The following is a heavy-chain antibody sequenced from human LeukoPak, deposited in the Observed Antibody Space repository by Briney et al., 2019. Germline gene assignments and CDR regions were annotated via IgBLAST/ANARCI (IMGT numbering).Heavy chain of an antibody. J-gene: IGHJ4*02. D-gene: IGHD3-3*01. CDR3: ARKSRLSYYDFWSGDSAFDY. V-gene: IGHV1-8*01. CDR1: GYTFTSYD. CDR2: MNPNSGNT. Sequence: ASVKVSCKASGYTFTSYDINWVRQATGQGLEWMGWMNPNSGNTGYAQKFQGRVTMTRNTSISTAYMELSSLRSEDTAVYYCARKSRLSYYDFWSGDSAFDYWGQGTLVTVSS.